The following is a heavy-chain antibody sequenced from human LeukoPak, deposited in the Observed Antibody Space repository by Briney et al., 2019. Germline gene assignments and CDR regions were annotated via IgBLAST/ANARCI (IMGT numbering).Heavy chain of an antibody. J-gene: IGHJ5*02. Sequence: GESLQISCKGSGYSFTSYWIGWVRQMPGKGLEWMGIIYPGDSDTRYSPSFQGQVTISADKSISTAYLQWSSLKASDTAMYYCAISGDEKYSSSWYGGFDPWGQGTLVTVSS. CDR3: AISGDEKYSSSWYGGFDP. D-gene: IGHD6-13*01. V-gene: IGHV5-51*01. CDR1: GYSFTSYW. CDR2: IYPGDSDT.